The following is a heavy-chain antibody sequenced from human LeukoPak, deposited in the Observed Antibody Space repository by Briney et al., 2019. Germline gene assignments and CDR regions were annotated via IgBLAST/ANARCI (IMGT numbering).Heavy chain of an antibody. D-gene: IGHD3-10*01. J-gene: IGHJ4*02. CDR1: GGTFTSYD. Sequence: SVKVSCKASGGTFTSYDINWVRQATGQGLEWMGGIIPIFGTANYAQKFQGRVTITADESTSTAYMELSSLRSEDTAVYYCARDSFGESAFDYWGQGTLVTVSS. CDR2: IIPIFGTA. V-gene: IGHV1-69*13. CDR3: ARDSFGESAFDY.